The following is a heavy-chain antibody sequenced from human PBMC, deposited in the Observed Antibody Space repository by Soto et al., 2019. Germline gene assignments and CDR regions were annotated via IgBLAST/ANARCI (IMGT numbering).Heavy chain of an antibody. J-gene: IGHJ5*02. Sequence: ASVKVSCKASGYTFTSYAMHWVRQAPGQRLEWMGWINAGNGNTKYSQKFQGRVTITRDTSASTAYMELSSLRSEDTAVYYCARAPYCSSTSCHNWFDPWGQGTLVTVSS. CDR2: INAGNGNT. V-gene: IGHV1-3*01. D-gene: IGHD2-2*01. CDR3: ARAPYCSSTSCHNWFDP. CDR1: GYTFTSYA.